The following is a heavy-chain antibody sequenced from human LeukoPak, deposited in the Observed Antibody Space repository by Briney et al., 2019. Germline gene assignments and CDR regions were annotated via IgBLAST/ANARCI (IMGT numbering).Heavy chain of an antibody. D-gene: IGHD3-22*01. CDR1: GFTFSDYY. CDR2: ISSSGSSI. CDR3: ARGYDSSGYYYGVANY. V-gene: IGHV3-11*04. Sequence: GGSLRLSCAASGFTFSDYYMSWIRQAPVKGLEWVLDISSSGSSIYYADSVKGRFTISRDNAKKSLYLQMNSLRAEDTAVYYCARGYDSSGYYYGVANYWGQGTLVTVSS. J-gene: IGHJ4*02.